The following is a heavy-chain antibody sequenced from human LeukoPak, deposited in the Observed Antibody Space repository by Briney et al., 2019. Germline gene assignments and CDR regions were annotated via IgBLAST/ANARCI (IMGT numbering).Heavy chain of an antibody. V-gene: IGHV3-21*01. D-gene: IGHD3-22*01. CDR2: LSGSSSYI. CDR3: ARDGPLDYDSTGYYIDH. Sequence: PGGSLRLSCAASGFTFSSNSMNWVRQAPGKGLEWVSSLSGSSSYIHYADSVKGRFTISRDNAKNSLYLQINSLRAEDTAVYYCARDGPLDYDSTGYYIDHWGQGTLVTVSS. J-gene: IGHJ4*02. CDR1: GFTFSSNS.